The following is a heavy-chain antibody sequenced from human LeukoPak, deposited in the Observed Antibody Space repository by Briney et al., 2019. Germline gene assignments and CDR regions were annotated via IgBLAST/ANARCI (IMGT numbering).Heavy chain of an antibody. D-gene: IGHD1-26*01. J-gene: IGHJ6*02. CDR2: ISSSSSTI. Sequence: PGGSLGLSCAASGFTFSSYSMNWVRQAPGKGLEWVSYISSSSSTIYYADSVKGRFTISRDNAKNSLYLQMNSLRAEDTAVYYCARDRESGSHYYYYGMDVWGQGTTVTVSS. V-gene: IGHV3-48*01. CDR1: GFTFSSYS. CDR3: ARDRESGSHYYYYGMDV.